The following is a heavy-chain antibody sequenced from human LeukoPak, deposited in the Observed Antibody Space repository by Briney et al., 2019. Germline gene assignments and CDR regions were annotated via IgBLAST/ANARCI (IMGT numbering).Heavy chain of an antibody. J-gene: IGHJ4*02. CDR3: ARDVGTGRERGYFDY. D-gene: IGHD1-1*01. CDR1: GFTFSSAW. CDR2: IWYDGSNK. V-gene: IGHV3-33*08. Sequence: GGSLRLSCAASGFTFSSAWMNWVRQAPGKGLEWVAVIWYDGSNKYYADSVKGRFTISRDNSKNTLYLQMNSLRAEDTAVYYCARDVGTGRERGYFDYWGQGTLVTVSS.